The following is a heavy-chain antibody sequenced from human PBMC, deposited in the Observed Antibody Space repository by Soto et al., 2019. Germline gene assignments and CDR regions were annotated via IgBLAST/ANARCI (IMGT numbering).Heavy chain of an antibody. CDR3: ARVSVDTAMGVYYYYGMDV. CDR1: GGSFSGYY. D-gene: IGHD5-18*01. CDR2: INHSGST. J-gene: IGHJ6*02. Sequence: AETLSLTCAVYGGSFSGYYWIWVRQPPGKGLEWIVEINHSGSTNYNPSLKSRVTISVDTSKNQFSLKLSSVTAADTAVYYCARVSVDTAMGVYYYYGMDVWGQGTTVTVSS. V-gene: IGHV4-34*01.